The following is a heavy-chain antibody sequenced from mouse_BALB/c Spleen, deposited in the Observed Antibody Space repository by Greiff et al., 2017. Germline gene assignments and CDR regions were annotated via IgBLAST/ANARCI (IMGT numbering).Heavy chain of an antibody. CDR2: IWAGGST. CDR3: ARDLTWTGFFFFAY. Sequence: VQGVESGPGLVAPSQSLSITCTVSGFSLTSYGVHWVRQPPGKGLEWLGVIWAGGSTNYNSALMSRLSISKDNSKSQVFLKMNSLQTDDTAMYYCARDLTWTGFFFFAYWGQGTLVTVSA. D-gene: IGHD4-1*01. J-gene: IGHJ3*01. V-gene: IGHV2-9*02. CDR1: GFSLTSYG.